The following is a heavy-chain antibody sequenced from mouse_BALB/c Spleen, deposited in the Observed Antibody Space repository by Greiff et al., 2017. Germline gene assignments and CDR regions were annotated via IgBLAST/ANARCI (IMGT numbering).Heavy chain of an antibody. CDR2: IWAGGST. Sequence: VQLVESGPGLVAPSQSLSITCTVSGFSLTSYGVHWVRQPPGKGLEWLGVIWAGGSTNYNSALMSRLSISKDNSKSQVFLKMNSLQTDDTAMYYCARDRGDYDLKGFAYWGQGTLVTVSA. CDR3: ARDRGDYDLKGFAY. J-gene: IGHJ3*01. V-gene: IGHV2-9*02. CDR1: GFSLTSYG. D-gene: IGHD2-4*01.